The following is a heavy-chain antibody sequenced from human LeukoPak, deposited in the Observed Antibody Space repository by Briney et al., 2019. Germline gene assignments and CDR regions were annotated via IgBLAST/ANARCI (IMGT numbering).Heavy chain of an antibody. CDR3: ASSWGSAIDF. J-gene: IGHJ4*02. D-gene: IGHD3-16*01. V-gene: IGHV3-30*02. Sequence: PGGSLRLSCAASGFTFSSYGMHWVRQAPGKGLEWVAFIRYDGSNKYYADSVKGRFTVSTDNAKNSLYLQMSSLRAEDTAVYYCASSWGSAIDFWGQGTLVTVSS. CDR1: GFTFSSYG. CDR2: IRYDGSNK.